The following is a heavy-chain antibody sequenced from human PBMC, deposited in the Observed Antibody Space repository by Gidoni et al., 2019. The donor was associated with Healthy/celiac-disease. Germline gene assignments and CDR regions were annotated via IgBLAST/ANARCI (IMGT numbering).Heavy chain of an antibody. CDR1: GHSFTSYW. Sequence: EVQLVQSGAEVKKPGESLKLSCKGSGHSFTSYWIGWVRQMPGKGLEWMGIIYPGDSDTRYSPSFQGQVTISADKSISTAYLQWSSLKASDTAMYYCARLELRVQLWLFDGMDVWGQGTTVTVSS. CDR2: IYPGDSDT. D-gene: IGHD5-18*01. CDR3: ARLELRVQLWLFDGMDV. J-gene: IGHJ6*02. V-gene: IGHV5-51*01.